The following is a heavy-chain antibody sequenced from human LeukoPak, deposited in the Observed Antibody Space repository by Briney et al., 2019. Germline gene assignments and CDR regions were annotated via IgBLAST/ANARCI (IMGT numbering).Heavy chain of an antibody. Sequence: PGGSLRLSCAASEFTFSDYYMSWIRQAPGKGLEWVSYISSSSSYTNYADSVKGRFTISRDNAKNSLYQQMNSLRAEDTAVYYCARSMTTVTTIDYWGQGTLVTVSS. V-gene: IGHV3-11*06. D-gene: IGHD4-17*01. CDR2: ISSSSSYT. CDR1: EFTFSDYY. CDR3: ARSMTTVTTIDY. J-gene: IGHJ4*02.